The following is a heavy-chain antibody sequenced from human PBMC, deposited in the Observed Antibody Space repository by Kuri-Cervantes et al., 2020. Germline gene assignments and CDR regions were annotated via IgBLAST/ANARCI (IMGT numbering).Heavy chain of an antibody. CDR1: GNTLTELS. Sequence: ASVKVSCKVSGNTLTELSIHWVRQTPGKGLEWMGWINPNSGGTNYAQKFQGRVTMTRDTSISTAYMELSRLRSDDTAVYYCARDRGWGQGTLVTVSS. V-gene: IGHV1-2*02. CDR2: INPNSGGT. J-gene: IGHJ4*02. CDR3: ARDRG.